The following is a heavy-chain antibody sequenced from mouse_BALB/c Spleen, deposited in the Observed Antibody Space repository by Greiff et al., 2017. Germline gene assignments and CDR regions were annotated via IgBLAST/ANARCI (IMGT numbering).Heavy chain of an antibody. Sequence: EVMLVESGGGLVQPGGSRKLSCAASGFTFSSFGMHWVRQAPEKGLEWVAYISSGSSTIYYADTVKGRFTISRDNPKNTLFLQMTSLRSEDTAMYYCARSTVVPYYFDYWGQGTTLTVSS. J-gene: IGHJ2*01. CDR1: GFTFSSFG. CDR2: ISSGSSTI. V-gene: IGHV5-17*02. D-gene: IGHD1-1*01. CDR3: ARSTVVPYYFDY.